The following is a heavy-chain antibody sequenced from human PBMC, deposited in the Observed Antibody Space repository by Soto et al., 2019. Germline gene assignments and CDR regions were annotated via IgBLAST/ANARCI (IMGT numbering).Heavy chain of an antibody. J-gene: IGHJ4*02. D-gene: IGHD3-22*01. CDR2: IIPVFGTA. CDR3: ARPALEYYYDNNGYSSDY. CDR1: GGTFSTYV. V-gene: IGHV1-69*13. Sequence: SVKVSCKASGGTFSTYVISWVRQAPGQGLEWMGGIIPVFGTAHYAQKFQGRVTITADESTSTAYMELSSLRSEDTAVYYCARPALEYYYDNNGYSSDYWGQGPLVTVSS.